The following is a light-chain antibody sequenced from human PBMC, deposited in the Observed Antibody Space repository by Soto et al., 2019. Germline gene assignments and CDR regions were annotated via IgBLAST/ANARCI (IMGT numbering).Light chain of an antibody. CDR1: TSNIGRNS. CDR3: AAWDDSLNGVV. CDR2: SNN. J-gene: IGLJ2*01. V-gene: IGLV1-44*01. Sequence: QAVVTQPPSASGTPGQRVTISSSGGTSNIGRNSVNWYQQLPGTAPKLLIYSNNQRPSGVPDRFSGSKSGTSASLVISGLQSEDEADYYCAAWDDSLNGVVFGGGTKLTVL.